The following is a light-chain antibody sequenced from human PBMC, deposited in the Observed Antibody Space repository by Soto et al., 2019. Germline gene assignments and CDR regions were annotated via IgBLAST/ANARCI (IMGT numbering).Light chain of an antibody. CDR1: SSNIGTNY. J-gene: IGLJ3*02. V-gene: IGLV1-47*01. Sequence: QAVVTQPPSASGTPGQRVAISCSGSSSNIGTNYVYWYQQFPGTAPKLLIYTNNQRPSGVPDRFSGSKSGTSASLAISGLRSEDEADYYCAAWDDSLSSWVFGGGTKLTVL. CDR2: TNN. CDR3: AAWDDSLSSWV.